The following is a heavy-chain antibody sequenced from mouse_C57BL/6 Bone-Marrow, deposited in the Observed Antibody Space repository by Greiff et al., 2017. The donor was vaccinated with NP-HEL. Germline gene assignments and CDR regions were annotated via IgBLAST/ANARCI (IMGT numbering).Heavy chain of an antibody. V-gene: IGHV6-3*01. CDR1: GFTFSNYW. D-gene: IGHD1-1*01. CDR3: TVGHYYGSILDY. J-gene: IGHJ2*01. CDR2: IRLKSDNYAT. Sequence: EVQLVESGGGLVQPGGSMKLSCVASGFTFSNYWMNWVRQSPEKGLEWVAQIRLKSDNYATHYAESVKGRFTISRDDSKSSVYLQMNNLRAEDTGIYYCTVGHYYGSILDYWGQGTTLTVSS.